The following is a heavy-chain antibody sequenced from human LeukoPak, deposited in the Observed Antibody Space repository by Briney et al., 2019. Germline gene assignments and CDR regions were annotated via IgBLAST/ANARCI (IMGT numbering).Heavy chain of an antibody. CDR3: ARGGSSGWSNDAFDI. D-gene: IGHD6-19*01. J-gene: IGHJ3*02. CDR1: GYTFTGYY. Sequence: GASVKVSCKASGYTFTGYYMHWVRQAPGQGLEWMGWINPNSGGTNYAQKFQGRVTMTRDTSISTAYMELSRLRSDDTAVYYCARGGSSGWSNDAFDIWGQGTMVTVSS. V-gene: IGHV1-2*02. CDR2: INPNSGGT.